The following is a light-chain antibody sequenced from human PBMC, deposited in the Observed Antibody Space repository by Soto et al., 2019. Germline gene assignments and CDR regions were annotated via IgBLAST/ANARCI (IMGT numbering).Light chain of an antibody. CDR2: EVS. CDR1: NGEDEGYNL. Sequence: QAALTEPASVSGPRGQTSNISCTGTNGEDEGYNLVSWYQQHPGKALKDMSYEVSKRPSGVSNRFSGSKSGNPASLTISGLQAEDEADYYCCSHAGSSTYVFGTGTKVTVL. CDR3: CSHAGSSTYV. V-gene: IGLV2-23*02. J-gene: IGLJ1*01.